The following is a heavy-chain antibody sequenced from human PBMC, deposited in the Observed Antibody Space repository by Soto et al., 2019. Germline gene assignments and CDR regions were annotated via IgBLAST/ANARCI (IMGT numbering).Heavy chain of an antibody. D-gene: IGHD3-10*01. Sequence: SVKVSFKAFGGTFSSYAISWLPHAPGQGLGSMGGIIPIFGAANYAQKFQGRVTITADESTSTAYMELSSLRSEDTAVYYCARDQHRRITMVRGVRIGAFDIWGQGTMVTVSS. CDR1: GGTFSSYA. V-gene: IGHV1-69*13. CDR3: ARDQHRRITMVRGVRIGAFDI. CDR2: IIPIFGAA. J-gene: IGHJ3*02.